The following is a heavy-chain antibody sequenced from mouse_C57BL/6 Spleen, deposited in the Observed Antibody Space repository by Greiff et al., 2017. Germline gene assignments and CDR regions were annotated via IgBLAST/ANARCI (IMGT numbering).Heavy chain of an antibody. CDR1: GFSLTSYG. CDR2: IWSDGST. V-gene: IGHV2-6-1*01. D-gene: IGHD1-1*01. J-gene: IGHJ4*01. Sequence: VQLPESGPGLVAPSQSLSISCTVSGFSLTSYGVHWVRQPPGKGLEWLVVIWSDGSTTYNSALKSRLSSSKDNSKSQVFLKMNSHQTDDTAMYYCARHRYYGSFYAMDYWGQGTSVTVSS. CDR3: ARHRYYGSFYAMDY.